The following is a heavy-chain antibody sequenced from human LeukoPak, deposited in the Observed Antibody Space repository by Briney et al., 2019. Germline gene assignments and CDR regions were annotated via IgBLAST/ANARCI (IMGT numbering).Heavy chain of an antibody. J-gene: IGHJ5*02. Sequence: SETLSLTCSVSGASVTSGGFYWGCLPNPPGKGPEWIATVYYTGSTYYNPSLKSRVTISIDTSKNQFSLRLTSVTATDTAIYHCARHSGSGSLSRPFDPWGQGTLVTVSS. V-gene: IGHV4-39*01. CDR1: GASVTSGGFY. CDR3: ARHSGSGSLSRPFDP. D-gene: IGHD3-10*01. CDR2: VYYTGST.